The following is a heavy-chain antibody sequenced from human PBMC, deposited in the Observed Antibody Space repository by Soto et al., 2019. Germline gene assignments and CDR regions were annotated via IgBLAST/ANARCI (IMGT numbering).Heavy chain of an antibody. CDR2: IVPMFGTP. V-gene: IGHV1-69*13. D-gene: IGHD6-6*01. Sequence: SVNVSCKSSGGTFSSYSMNWVRQTPGQGREWMGGIVPMFGTPTYAEKFKGRVTISATGSTSTAYMELTSLRSEDMAVYYCARNGTYSSSLSQYSGMDVWGQGTTVTVSS. CDR1: GGTFSSYS. J-gene: IGHJ6*02. CDR3: ARNGTYSSSLSQYSGMDV.